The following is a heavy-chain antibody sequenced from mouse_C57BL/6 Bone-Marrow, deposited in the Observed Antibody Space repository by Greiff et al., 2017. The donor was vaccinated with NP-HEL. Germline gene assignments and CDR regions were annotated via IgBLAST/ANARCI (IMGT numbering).Heavy chain of an antibody. CDR1: GFTFSSYA. J-gene: IGHJ4*01. D-gene: IGHD2-3*01. V-gene: IGHV5-9-1*02. Sequence: EVKVVESGEGLVKPGGSLKLSCAASGFTFSSYAMSWVRQTPEKRLEWVAYISSGGDYIYYADTVKGRFTISRDNARNTLYLQMSSLKSEDTAMYYSTRDGPPGLYYAMGDRGQGASVTASS. CDR2: ISSGGDYI. CDR3: TRDGPPGLYYAMGD.